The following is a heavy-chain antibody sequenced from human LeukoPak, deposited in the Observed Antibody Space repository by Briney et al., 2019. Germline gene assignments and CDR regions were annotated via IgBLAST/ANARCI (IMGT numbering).Heavy chain of an antibody. J-gene: IGHJ6*03. V-gene: IGHV4-39*01. Sequence: PSETLSLTCTVSGGSIRSSSYYWGWIRQPPGKGLEWIGSIYYSGSTYYNPSLKSRVTISVDTSKNQFSLKLSSVTAADTAVYYCARRSYDFWSGYPPGYYMDVWGKGTTVTVSS. CDR2: IYYSGST. CDR1: GGSIRSSSYY. D-gene: IGHD3-3*01. CDR3: ARRSYDFWSGYPPGYYMDV.